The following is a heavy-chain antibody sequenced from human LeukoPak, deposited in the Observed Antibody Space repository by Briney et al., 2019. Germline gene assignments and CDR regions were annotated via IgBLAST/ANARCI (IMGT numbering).Heavy chain of an antibody. CDR1: GFTFSSYG. V-gene: IGHV3-7*01. CDR2: IKQDGSEK. D-gene: IGHD3-22*01. Sequence: GGSLRLSCAASGFTFSSYGMSWVRQAPGKGLEWVANIKQDGSEKYYVDSVKGRFTISRDNAKNSLYLQMNSLRAEDTAVYYCARGRSSGYKYYFDYWGQGTLVTVSS. CDR3: ARGRSSGYKYYFDY. J-gene: IGHJ4*02.